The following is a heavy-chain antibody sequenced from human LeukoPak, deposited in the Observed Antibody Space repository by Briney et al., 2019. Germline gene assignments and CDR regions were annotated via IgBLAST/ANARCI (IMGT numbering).Heavy chain of an antibody. J-gene: IGHJ4*02. V-gene: IGHV4-61*01. D-gene: IGHD5-24*01. Sequence: SETLSLTCTVSGGSISSGSYYWSWIRQPPGKGLEWIGYIYYSGSTNYNPSLKSRVTISVDTSKNQFSLKLSSVTAADTAVYYCARERDNFDYWGQGTLVTVSS. CDR3: ARERDNFDY. CDR2: IYYSGST. CDR1: GGSISSGSYY.